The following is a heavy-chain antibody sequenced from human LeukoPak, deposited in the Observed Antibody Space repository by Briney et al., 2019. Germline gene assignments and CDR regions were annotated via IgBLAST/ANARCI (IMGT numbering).Heavy chain of an antibody. D-gene: IGHD4-11*01. CDR3: TRHGGNYVFYYYYMDV. Sequence: GGSLRLSCAASGFTFSGSAMHWVRQASGKGLEWVGRIRSKANSYATAYAASVKGRFTISRDDSKNTAYLQMNSLKTEDTAAYYCTRHGGNYVFYYYYMDVWGKGTTVTVSS. J-gene: IGHJ6*03. CDR1: GFTFSGSA. CDR2: IRSKANSYAT. V-gene: IGHV3-73*01.